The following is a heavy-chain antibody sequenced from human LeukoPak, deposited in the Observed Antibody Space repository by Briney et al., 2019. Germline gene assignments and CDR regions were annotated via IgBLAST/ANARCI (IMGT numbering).Heavy chain of an antibody. CDR2: ISGGGGST. Sequence: GGSLRLSCAASGFTFSSYAITWVRQAPGKGLEWVSGISGGGGSTYYADSVKGRFTISRDNSKNTLYLQMNSLRAEDTAVYYCAKDVVRGHITIFGVVTTYYFDYWGQGTLVTVSS. J-gene: IGHJ4*02. CDR1: GFTFSSYA. CDR3: AKDVVRGHITIFGVVTTYYFDY. V-gene: IGHV3-23*01. D-gene: IGHD3-3*01.